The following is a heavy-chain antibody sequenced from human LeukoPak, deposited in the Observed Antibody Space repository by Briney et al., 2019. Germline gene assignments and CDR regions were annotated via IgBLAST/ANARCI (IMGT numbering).Heavy chain of an antibody. V-gene: IGHV3-23*01. CDR1: GFTFSSYA. J-gene: IGHJ4*02. Sequence: PGXSLRLSCAASGFTFSSYAMTWVRQAPGKGLEWVSAISGGGGSTYYADSVKGRFTISRDNSKNTLYLQMNSLRVEDTAGYYCAKVAGYSSSRGFTDYWGQGTLVTVSS. CDR3: AKVAGYSSSRGFTDY. D-gene: IGHD6-19*01. CDR2: ISGGGGST.